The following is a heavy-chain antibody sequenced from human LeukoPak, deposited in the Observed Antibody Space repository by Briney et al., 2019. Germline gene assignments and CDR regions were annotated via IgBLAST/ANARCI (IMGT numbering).Heavy chain of an antibody. J-gene: IGHJ5*02. CDR3: ARAFRMYALHNWFDP. V-gene: IGHV4-39*06. D-gene: IGHD2-8*01. CDR1: GGSISSSSYY. Sequence: SETLSLTCTVSGGSISSSSYYWGWIRQPPGKGLEWIGSIYYSGSTYYNPSLRSRVTISVDTSKNQFALKLSSVTAADTAVYYCARAFRMYALHNWFDPWGQGTLVTVSS. CDR2: IYYSGST.